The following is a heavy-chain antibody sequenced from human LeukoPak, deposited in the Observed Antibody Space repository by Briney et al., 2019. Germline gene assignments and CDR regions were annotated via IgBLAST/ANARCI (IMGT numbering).Heavy chain of an antibody. CDR2: ISWNSGSM. D-gene: IGHD3-10*01. J-gene: IGHJ6*03. CDR1: GFTFSSYW. V-gene: IGHV3-9*01. CDR3: AKDIYYYGSAYMDV. Sequence: GGSLRLSCAASGFTFSSYWMSWVRQAPGKGLEWVSGISWNSGSMGYADSVKGRFTISRDNAKNSLYLQMNSLRAEDTALYYCAKDIYYYGSAYMDVWGKGTTVTVSS.